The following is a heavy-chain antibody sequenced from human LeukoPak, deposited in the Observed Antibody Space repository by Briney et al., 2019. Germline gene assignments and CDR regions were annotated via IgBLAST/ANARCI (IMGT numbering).Heavy chain of an antibody. V-gene: IGHV3-30*02. CDR1: GFTFSSYG. CDR3: AKESGLYSPFDY. J-gene: IGHJ4*02. CDR2: IRYDGSNK. D-gene: IGHD5-18*01. Sequence: PRGSLRLSCAASGFTFSSYGMHWVRQAPGKGLEWVAFIRYDGSNKYYADSVKGRFTISRDNSKNTLYLQMNSLRAEDTAVYYCAKESGLYSPFDYWGQGTLVTVSS.